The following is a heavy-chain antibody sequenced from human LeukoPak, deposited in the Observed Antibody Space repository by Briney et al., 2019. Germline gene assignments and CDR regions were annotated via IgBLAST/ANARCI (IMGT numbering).Heavy chain of an antibody. CDR3: ARGPTSAVDY. CDR2: ISYDGSNK. J-gene: IGHJ4*02. V-gene: IGHV3-30*03. Sequence: PGGSLTLSCPASGFTFSSYVWHGVGQAPGKGLEWVAVISYDGSNKYYADSVKGRFTISRDNSKNTLYLQMNSLRAEDTAVYYCARGPTSAVDYWGQGTLVTVSS. CDR1: GFTFSSYV.